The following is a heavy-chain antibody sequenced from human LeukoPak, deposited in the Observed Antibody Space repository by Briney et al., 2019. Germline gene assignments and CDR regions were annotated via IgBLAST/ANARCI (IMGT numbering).Heavy chain of an antibody. CDR3: VRGPYGASISKWFDP. D-gene: IGHD4/OR15-4a*01. CDR2: IYYSGDT. V-gene: IGHV4-59*01. Sequence: KASETLSLTCTVSRGSISGYSWSWIRQSPGGGLEWIGYIYYSGDTAYNPSLRSRVTLSVDTSKNQFSLQLRSVTTADTAVYYCVRGPYGASISKWFDPWGQGTQVIVSP. CDR1: RGSISGYS. J-gene: IGHJ5*02.